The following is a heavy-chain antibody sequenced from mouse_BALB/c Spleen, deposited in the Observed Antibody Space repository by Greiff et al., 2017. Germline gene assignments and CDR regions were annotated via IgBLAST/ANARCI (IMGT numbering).Heavy chain of an antibody. CDR1: GYTFTSYN. J-gene: IGHJ3*01. CDR2: IYPGNGDT. D-gene: IGHD2-2*01. V-gene: IGHV1-12*01. Sequence: QVQLKQPGAELVKPGASVKMSCKASGYTFTSYNMHWVKQTPGQGLEWIGAIYPGNGDTSYNQKFKGKATLTADKSSSTAYMQLSSLTSEDSAVYYCARGDYGYDGPWFAYWGQGTLVTVSA. CDR3: ARGDYGYDGPWFAY.